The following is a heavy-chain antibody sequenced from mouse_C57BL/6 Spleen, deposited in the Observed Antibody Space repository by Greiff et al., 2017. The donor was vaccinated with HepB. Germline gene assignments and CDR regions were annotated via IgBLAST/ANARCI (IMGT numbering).Heavy chain of an antibody. D-gene: IGHD2-5*01. V-gene: IGHV8-8*01. Sequence: VTLKVSGPGILQPSQTLSLPCSFSGFSLRTFGMGVGWFRQPSRKGLEWLEHIWWDNDKYYNPALKSLLTFSKDTSKNQVLHKIANVDTSDTDTYYCARMGPYYSNSGWFAYGGEGTLVTGSA. J-gene: IGHJ3*01. CDR2: IWWDNDK. CDR3: ARMGPYYSNSGWFAY. CDR1: GFSLRTFGMG.